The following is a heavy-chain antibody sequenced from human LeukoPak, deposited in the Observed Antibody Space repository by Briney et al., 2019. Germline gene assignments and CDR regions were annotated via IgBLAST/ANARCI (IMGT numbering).Heavy chain of an antibody. J-gene: IGHJ5*02. CDR2: IYYSGST. V-gene: IGHV4-59*08. CDR3: ARRGRDGSSYH. D-gene: IGHD3-10*01. CDR1: GGSISSYY. Sequence: SETLSLTCTASGGSISSYYWSWIWQPPGKGLEWIGYIYYSGSTNYNPSLKSRVTISVDTSKNQFSLKLSSVTAADTAVYYCARRGRDGSSYHWGQGTLVTVSS.